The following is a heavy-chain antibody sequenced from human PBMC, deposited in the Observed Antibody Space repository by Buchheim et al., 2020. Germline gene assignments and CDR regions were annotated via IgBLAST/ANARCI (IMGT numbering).Heavy chain of an antibody. D-gene: IGHD3-22*01. CDR3: AKVGRGYYDSSGYTRNY. J-gene: IGHJ4*02. V-gene: IGHV3-23*01. CDR2: ISGSGGST. CDR1: GFTFSSYA. Sequence: EVQLLESGGGLVQPGGSLRLSCTASGFTFSSYAMSWVRQAPGKGLEWVSAISGSGGSTYYADSVKGRFTISRDNSKNTLYLQMNSLRAEDTAVYYCAKVGRGYYDSSGYTRNYWGQGTL.